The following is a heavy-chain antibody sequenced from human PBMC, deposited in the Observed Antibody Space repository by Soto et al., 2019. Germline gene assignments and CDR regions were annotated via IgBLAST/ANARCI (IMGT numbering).Heavy chain of an antibody. D-gene: IGHD3-22*01. CDR1: GYSFISYW. CDR2: IYPGDSDT. Sequence: PGESLKISYKGSGYSFISYWSGWVRKMHGKGLEWMGIIYPGDSDTRYSPSFQGQVTISADKSISTAYLQWSSLKASDTAMYYCARLDYYDSSGYYPDYWGQGTLVTVSS. V-gene: IGHV5-51*01. CDR3: ARLDYYDSSGYYPDY. J-gene: IGHJ4*02.